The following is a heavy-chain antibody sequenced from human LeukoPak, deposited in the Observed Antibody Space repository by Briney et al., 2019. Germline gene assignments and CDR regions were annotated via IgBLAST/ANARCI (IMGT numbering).Heavy chain of an antibody. CDR2: IYDGST. J-gene: IGHJ4*02. D-gene: IGHD6-19*01. Sequence: SETLSLTCTVSGDSINNDYWTWIRQPPGKGLEWIGYIYDGSTNCSPSLESRVTISADTSKNQFSLKMTSVTAADTAVYYCAREGSDWDPFDYWGQGTLVTVSS. CDR3: AREGSDWDPFDY. V-gene: IGHV4-59*01. CDR1: GDSINNDY.